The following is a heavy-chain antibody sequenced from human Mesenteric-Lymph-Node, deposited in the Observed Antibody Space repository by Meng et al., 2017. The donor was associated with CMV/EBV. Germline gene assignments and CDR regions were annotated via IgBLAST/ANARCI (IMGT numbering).Heavy chain of an antibody. CDR2: IKQDGSEK. Sequence: GESLKISCAASGFTFSSYWMSWVRQAPGKGLEWVANIKQDGSEKYYVDSVKGRFTISRDNAKNSLYLQMNSLRAEDTAVYYCARMGGRSSPPGYWGQGTTVTVSS. CDR1: GFTFSSYW. J-gene: IGHJ6*02. D-gene: IGHD1-26*01. CDR3: ARMGGRSSPPGY. V-gene: IGHV3-7*01.